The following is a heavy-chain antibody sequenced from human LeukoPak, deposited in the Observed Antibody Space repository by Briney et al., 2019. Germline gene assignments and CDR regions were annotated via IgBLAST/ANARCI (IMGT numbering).Heavy chain of an antibody. V-gene: IGHV1-69*13. CDR2: IIPIFGTA. J-gene: IGHJ6*02. Sequence: ASVNVSCKASGCTFSIYAISWVRQATGQGLEWMGGIIPIFGTASYAQKFQGRVTITADESTSTAYMELSSLRSEDTAGYYCARSTLYCSSTSCPWDYYGMDVGDQGTTVTVSS. CDR3: ARSTLYCSSTSCPWDYYGMDV. CDR1: GCTFSIYA. D-gene: IGHD2-2*01.